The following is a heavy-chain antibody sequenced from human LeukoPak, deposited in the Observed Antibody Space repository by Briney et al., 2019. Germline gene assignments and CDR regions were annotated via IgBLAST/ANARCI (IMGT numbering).Heavy chain of an antibody. J-gene: IGHJ4*02. CDR2: IWYDGSYK. D-gene: IGHD3-10*01. CDR1: GFTFFTYG. V-gene: IGHV3-33*01. CDR3: ARDLRKGTYFDS. Sequence: GGSLRLSCAASGFTFFTYGMHWVRQAPGKGLEWVALIWYDGSYKYYADSVKGRFTISRDNFKNTLYLQMDNLRAEDTAVYYCARDLRKGTYFDSWGQGTLVTVSS.